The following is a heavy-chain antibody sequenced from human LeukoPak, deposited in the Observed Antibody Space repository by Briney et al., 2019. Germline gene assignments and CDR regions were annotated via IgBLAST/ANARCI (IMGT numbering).Heavy chain of an antibody. CDR1: GFTFSNSW. D-gene: IGHD3-16*01. CDR3: ARDWGGPDDC. V-gene: IGHV3-7*01. J-gene: IGHJ4*02. CDR2: INQNGSEK. Sequence: GGSLRLSCAASGFTFSNSWMSWVRQAPGKGLEWVANINQNGSEKYSVDSVKGRFTISRDDAKNSVYLQMNSLRVEDTAIYYCARDWGGPDDCWGQGTLVTVSS.